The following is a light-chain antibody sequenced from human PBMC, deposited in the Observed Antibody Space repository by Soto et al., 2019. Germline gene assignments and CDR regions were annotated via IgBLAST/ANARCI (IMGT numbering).Light chain of an antibody. J-gene: IGLJ1*01. V-gene: IGLV1-40*01. Sequence: QSVLTQPPSVSGAPGQRVTISCTGSSSNIGAGYDVHWYQQLPGTAPKPLIYGNNNRPSGVADRFSGSKSGTSASLAITGLQAEDEADYYCQSYDSSLSVYVFGIGTKLTVL. CDR2: GNN. CDR3: QSYDSSLSVYV. CDR1: SSNIGAGYD.